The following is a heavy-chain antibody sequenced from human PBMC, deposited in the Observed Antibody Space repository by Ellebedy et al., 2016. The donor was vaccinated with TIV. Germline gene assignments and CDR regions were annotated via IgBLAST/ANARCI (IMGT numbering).Heavy chain of an antibody. V-gene: IGHV5-51*01. CDR2: IYPGDSDT. D-gene: IGHD6-25*01. CDR1: GYNFTTDW. CDR3: ARLRIAPEARAGAFDI. J-gene: IGHJ3*02. Sequence: GESLKISCKGSGYNFTTDWIVWVRQMPGKGLEWMGIIYPGDSDTRYSPSFQGQVTISADKSISTAYLQWSSLQAPDTAMYYCARLRIAPEARAGAFDIWGQGTMVTVSS.